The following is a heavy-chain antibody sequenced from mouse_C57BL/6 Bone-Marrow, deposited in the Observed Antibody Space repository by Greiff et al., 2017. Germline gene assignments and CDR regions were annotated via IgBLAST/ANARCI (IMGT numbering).Heavy chain of an antibody. V-gene: IGHV1-59*01. CDR2: IDPSDSYT. Sequence: QVQLQQPGAELVRPGTSVKLSCKASGYTFTSYWMHWVKQRPGQGLEWIGVIDPSDSYTNYNQKFKGKATLTVDTSSSTAYMQLSSLTSEDSAVYYCAEGFAYCGQGTLVTVSA. J-gene: IGHJ3*01. CDR3: AEGFAY. CDR1: GYTFTSYW.